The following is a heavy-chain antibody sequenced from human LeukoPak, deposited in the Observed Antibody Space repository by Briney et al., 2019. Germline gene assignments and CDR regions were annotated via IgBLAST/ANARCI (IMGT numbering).Heavy chain of an antibody. V-gene: IGHV4-59*01. J-gene: IGHJ5*02. D-gene: IGHD1-26*01. CDR2: IYYSGAS. CDR1: GGSINNYY. CDR3: AREGSTRWHWFAP. Sequence: PSETPSLTCTVSGGSINNYYWSWIRQPPGKGLEWIGYIYYSGASNYNPSLKSRVTMSVDTSKNQFYLKLSSVTAADTALYYCAREGSTRWHWFAPWGQGTLVTVSS.